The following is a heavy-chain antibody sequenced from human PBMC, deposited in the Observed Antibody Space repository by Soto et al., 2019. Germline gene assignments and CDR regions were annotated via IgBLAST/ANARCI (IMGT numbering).Heavy chain of an antibody. Sequence: SETLSLTCTVSGDSIGSGNKCWSWIRQAPGKGLEWIGYIFSSGTTYYNPSLKSRLTMSLDTSQNQFSLKLNSVTAADTAVYFCARVPSPFDFYYAMDVWGQGTTVTVS. D-gene: IGHD3-16*01. J-gene: IGHJ6*02. CDR3: ARVPSPFDFYYAMDV. CDR2: IFSSGTT. CDR1: GDSIGSGNKC. V-gene: IGHV4-30-4*02.